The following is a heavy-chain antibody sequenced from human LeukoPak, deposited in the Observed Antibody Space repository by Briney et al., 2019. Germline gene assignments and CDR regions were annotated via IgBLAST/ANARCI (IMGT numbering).Heavy chain of an antibody. Sequence: SSETLSLTCTVSGGSISSSSYYWGWIRQPPGKGLEWIASINYSGSTYYNPSLKSRVTISVDTSENQFSLKLSSVTAADTAVYYCARYVVYGSGKYYFDYWGQGTLVTVSS. J-gene: IGHJ4*02. CDR1: GGSISSSSYY. CDR2: INYSGST. V-gene: IGHV4-39*01. D-gene: IGHD3-10*01. CDR3: ARYVVYGSGKYYFDY.